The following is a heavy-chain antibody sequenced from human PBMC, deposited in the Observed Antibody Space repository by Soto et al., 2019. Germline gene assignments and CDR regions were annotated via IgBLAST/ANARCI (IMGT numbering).Heavy chain of an antibody. V-gene: IGHV1-2*04. Sequence: ASVKVSCKASGYTFTGYYMHWVRQAPGQGLEWMGWINPNSGGTNYAQKFQGWVTMTRDTSISTAYMELSRLRSDDTAVYYCARDAYCSSTSCYAPRAHYYYYYMDVWGKGTTVTVSS. D-gene: IGHD2-2*01. CDR2: INPNSGGT. CDR1: GYTFTGYY. CDR3: ARDAYCSSTSCYAPRAHYYYYYMDV. J-gene: IGHJ6*03.